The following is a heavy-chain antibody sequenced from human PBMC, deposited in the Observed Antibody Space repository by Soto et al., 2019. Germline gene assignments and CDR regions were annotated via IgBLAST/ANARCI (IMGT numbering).Heavy chain of an antibody. Sequence: QVQLQESGPGLGEPSETLSLTCTVSGASISSYFWTRIRQPSGKGLDWIGRISTSGTTNYNPSLKSRVTMSVDTSKNHFSLNLSSVTAADTAVYYCAREAGPDRWFDPWGQGTLVTVSS. CDR2: ISTSGTT. CDR3: AREAGPDRWFDP. V-gene: IGHV4-4*07. CDR1: GASISSYF. J-gene: IGHJ5*02. D-gene: IGHD6-19*01.